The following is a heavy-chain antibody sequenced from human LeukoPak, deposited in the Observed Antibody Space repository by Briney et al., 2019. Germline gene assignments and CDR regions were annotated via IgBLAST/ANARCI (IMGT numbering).Heavy chain of an antibody. V-gene: IGHV1-8*03. CDR1: GYTFTSYD. CDR2: MNPNSGNT. J-gene: IGHJ5*02. Sequence: ASVKVSCKASGYTFTSYDINWVRQATGQGLEWMGWMNPNSGNTGYAQEFQGRVTITRNTSISTAYMELSSLRSEDTAVYYCARAVSLRFLEWLSPNWFDPWGQGTLVTVSS. D-gene: IGHD3-3*01. CDR3: ARAVSLRFLEWLSPNWFDP.